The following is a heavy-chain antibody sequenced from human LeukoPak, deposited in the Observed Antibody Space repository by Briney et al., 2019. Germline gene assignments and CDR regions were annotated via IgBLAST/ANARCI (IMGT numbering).Heavy chain of an antibody. Sequence: SQTLSLTCAVSGGSISSGVYSWSWIRQPPGKGLEWIGYIYYSGSTNYNPSLKSRVTISVDTSKNQFSLKLSSVTAADTAVYYCARESYDILTGYYNSLFDYWGQGTLVTVSS. D-gene: IGHD3-9*01. CDR1: GGSISSGVYS. J-gene: IGHJ4*02. CDR3: ARESYDILTGYYNSLFDY. V-gene: IGHV4-30-4*07. CDR2: IYYSGST.